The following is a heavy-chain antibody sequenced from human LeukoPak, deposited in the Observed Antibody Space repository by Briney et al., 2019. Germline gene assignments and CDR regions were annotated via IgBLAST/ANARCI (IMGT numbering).Heavy chain of an antibody. D-gene: IGHD1-7*01. CDR1: GYTFTGYY. CDR3: ARGDWDYLARNWFDP. Sequence: ASVKVSCKASGYTFTGYYMHWVRQAPGQGLEWMGWINPNSGGTNYAQKFQGRVTMTRDTSISTAYMELSRLRSDDTAVYYCARGDWDYLARNWFDPWGQGTLVTVSS. CDR2: INPNSGGT. J-gene: IGHJ5*02. V-gene: IGHV1-2*02.